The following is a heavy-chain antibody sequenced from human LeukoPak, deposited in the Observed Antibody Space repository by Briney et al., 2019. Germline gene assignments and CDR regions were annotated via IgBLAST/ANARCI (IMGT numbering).Heavy chain of an antibody. CDR3: RPGDYYDSSAFF. J-gene: IGHJ4*02. CDR2: ISGSGGST. D-gene: IGHD3-22*01. V-gene: IGHV3-23*01. CDR1: GFTFSSYA. Sequence: GGSLRLSCAASGFTFSSYAMSWVRQAPGKGLGWVSAISGSGGSTYYADSVKGRFTISRDNSKNTLYLQMNSLRAEDTAVYYCRPGDYYDSSAFFWGQGTLVTVSS.